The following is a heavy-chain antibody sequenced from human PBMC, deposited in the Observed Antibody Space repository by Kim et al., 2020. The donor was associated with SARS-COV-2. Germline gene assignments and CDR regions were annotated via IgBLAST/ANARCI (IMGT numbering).Heavy chain of an antibody. V-gene: IGHV4-34*01. CDR2: INHSGST. J-gene: IGHJ4*02. CDR3: AREPYCSSTSCYAATTRDPFDY. Sequence: SETLSLTCAVYGGSFSGYYWSWIRQPPGKGLEWIGEINHSGSTNYNPSLKSRVTISVDTSKNQFSLKLSSVTAADTAVYYCAREPYCSSTSCYAATTRDPFDYWGQGTLVTVSS. CDR1: GGSFSGYY. D-gene: IGHD2-2*01.